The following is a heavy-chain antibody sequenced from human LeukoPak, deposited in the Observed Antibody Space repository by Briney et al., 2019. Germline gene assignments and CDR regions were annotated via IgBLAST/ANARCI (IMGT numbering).Heavy chain of an antibody. V-gene: IGHV3-53*01. Sequence: PGGSLRLSCAASGFTVSSNYMSWVRQAPGKGLEWVSVIYSGGSTYYADSVKGRFTISRDNSKNTLYLQMNSLRAEDTAVYYCARDSFYGSGSLDYWGLGTLVTVSS. CDR2: IYSGGST. J-gene: IGHJ4*02. CDR1: GFTVSSNY. CDR3: ARDSFYGSGSLDY. D-gene: IGHD3-10*01.